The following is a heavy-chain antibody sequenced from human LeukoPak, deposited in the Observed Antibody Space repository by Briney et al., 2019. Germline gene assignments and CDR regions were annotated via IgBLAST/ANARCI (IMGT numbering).Heavy chain of an antibody. V-gene: IGHV4-34*01. CDR2: INHSGST. J-gene: IGHJ4*02. D-gene: IGHD3-10*01. Sequence: PSETLSLTCAVYGGSFSGYYWSWIRQPPGKGLEWIGEINHSGSTNYNPSLKSRVTMSVDTSKNQFSLKLSSVTAADTAVYYCARGGGPGLVDYWGQGTLVTVSS. CDR3: ARGGGPGLVDY. CDR1: GGSFSGYY.